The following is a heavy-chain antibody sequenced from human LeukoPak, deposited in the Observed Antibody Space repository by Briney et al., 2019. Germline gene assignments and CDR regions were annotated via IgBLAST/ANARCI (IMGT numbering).Heavy chain of an antibody. D-gene: IGHD3/OR15-3a*01. CDR3: ARVADWADYYYYMDV. Sequence: PGGSLRLSCAASGFTFSYYEMNWVRQAPGKGLEWVANIKQDGSEKYYVDSVKGRFTISRDNAKNSLYLQMNSLRAEDTAVYYCARVADWADYYYYMDVWGKGTTVTVSS. CDR2: IKQDGSEK. J-gene: IGHJ6*03. CDR1: GFTFSYYE. V-gene: IGHV3-7*01.